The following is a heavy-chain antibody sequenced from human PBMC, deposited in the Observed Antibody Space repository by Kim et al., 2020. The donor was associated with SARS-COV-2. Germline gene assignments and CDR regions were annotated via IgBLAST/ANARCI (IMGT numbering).Heavy chain of an antibody. Sequence: THYAAAVKGRFTISRDKSKNQLYLQMNSVRAEDTAVYYCARWAAGYYFDYWGQGTLVTVSS. CDR3: ARWAAGYYFDY. CDR2: T. D-gene: IGHD6-13*01. V-gene: IGHV3-53*01. J-gene: IGHJ4*02.